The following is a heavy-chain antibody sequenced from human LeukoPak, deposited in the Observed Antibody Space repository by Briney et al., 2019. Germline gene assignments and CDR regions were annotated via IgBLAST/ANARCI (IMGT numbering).Heavy chain of an antibody. Sequence: PGRSLRLSCAASGFTFSDYYMSWIRQAPGKGLEWVSYISSSGSTIYYADSVKGRFTISRDNAKNSLYLQMNSLRAEDTAVYYCARDWRGSYAPLDYWGQGTLVTVSS. J-gene: IGHJ4*02. CDR1: GFTFSDYY. CDR2: ISSSGSTI. D-gene: IGHD1-26*01. V-gene: IGHV3-11*01. CDR3: ARDWRGSYAPLDY.